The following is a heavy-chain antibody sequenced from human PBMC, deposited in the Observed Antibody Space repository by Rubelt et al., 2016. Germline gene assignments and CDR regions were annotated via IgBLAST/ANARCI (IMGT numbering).Heavy chain of an antibody. CDR1: GSTFTSYG. Sequence: QVQLVQSGAEVKKPGASVKVSCKASGSTFTSYGISWVRQAPGQGLEWMGWISAYNGNTNYAQKLKGRVTLSTDTSTSMADLELRSLRSDDTAVYYWAGVMITFGGVIEVGWFDPWGQGTLVTVSS. J-gene: IGHJ5*02. V-gene: IGHV1-18*01. CDR3: AGVMITFGGVIEVGWFDP. CDR2: ISAYNGNT. D-gene: IGHD3-16*02.